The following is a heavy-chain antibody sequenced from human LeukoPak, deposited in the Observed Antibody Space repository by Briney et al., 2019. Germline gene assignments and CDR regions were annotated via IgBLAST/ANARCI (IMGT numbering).Heavy chain of an antibody. Sequence: PGRSLRLSCAASGFTFDDYAMHWVRQAPGKGLEWVSGISWNSGSIGYADSVKGRFTISRDNAKNSLYLQMNSLRAEDTAVYYCARDRAHIVVVTAVGLDYWGQGTLVTVSS. CDR2: ISWNSGSI. V-gene: IGHV3-9*01. CDR3: ARDRAHIVVVTAVGLDY. D-gene: IGHD2-21*02. CDR1: GFTFDDYA. J-gene: IGHJ4*02.